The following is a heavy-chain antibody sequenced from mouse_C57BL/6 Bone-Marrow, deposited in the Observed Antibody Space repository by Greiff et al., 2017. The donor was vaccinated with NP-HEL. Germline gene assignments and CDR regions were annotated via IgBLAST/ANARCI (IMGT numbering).Heavy chain of an antibody. Sequence: EVQLQQSGAELVRPGASVKLSCTASGFNIKDDYMHWVKQRPEQGLEWIGWLDPENGDTEYASKFQGKATITADTSSNTAYLQLSSLTSENTAVYYCTTEGLLRLFAYWGQGTLVTVSA. CDR2: LDPENGDT. V-gene: IGHV14-4*01. J-gene: IGHJ3*01. CDR1: GFNIKDDY. CDR3: TTEGLLRLFAY. D-gene: IGHD2-3*01.